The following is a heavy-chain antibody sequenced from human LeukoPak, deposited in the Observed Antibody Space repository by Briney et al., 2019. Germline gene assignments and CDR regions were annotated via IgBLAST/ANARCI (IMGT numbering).Heavy chain of an antibody. CDR3: AKDVLDYGSGSWILTNAFDI. V-gene: IGHV3-23*01. CDR2: ISGSGGST. Sequence: GGSLRLSCAASGFTFSSYAMSWVRQDPGKGLEWVSAISGSGGSTYYADSVKGRFTISRDNSKNTLYLQMNSLRAEDTAVYYCAKDVLDYGSGSWILTNAFDIWGQGTMVTVSS. CDR1: GFTFSSYA. D-gene: IGHD3-10*01. J-gene: IGHJ3*02.